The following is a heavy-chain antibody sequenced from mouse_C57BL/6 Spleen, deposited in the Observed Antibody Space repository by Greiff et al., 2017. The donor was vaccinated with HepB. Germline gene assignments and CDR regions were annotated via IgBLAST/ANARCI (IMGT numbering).Heavy chain of an antibody. D-gene: IGHD1-1*01. CDR3: ARRPFYGSSPYWYFDV. J-gene: IGHJ1*03. CDR1: GYTFTSYW. CDR2: INPSNGGT. V-gene: IGHV1-53*01. Sequence: VQLQQSGTELVKPGASVKLSCKASGYTFTSYWMHWVKQRPGQGLEWIGNINPSNGGTNYNEKFKSKATLTVDKSSSTAYMQLSSLTSEDSAVYYCARRPFYGSSPYWYFDVWGTGTTVTISS.